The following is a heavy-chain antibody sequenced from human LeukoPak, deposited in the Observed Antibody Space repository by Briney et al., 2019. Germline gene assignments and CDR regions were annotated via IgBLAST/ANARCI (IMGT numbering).Heavy chain of an antibody. Sequence: SETLSLTCTVSSGSFSSGGYYWSWIRQHPGKGLEWIGYIHYSGSTYYNPSLKSRVTISVDTSKKQFSLKMNSVTAADTAVYYCARSLTNSFDYWGQGTLVTVS. CDR1: SGSFSSGGYY. J-gene: IGHJ4*02. D-gene: IGHD4-11*01. CDR3: ARSLTNSFDY. V-gene: IGHV4-31*03. CDR2: IHYSGST.